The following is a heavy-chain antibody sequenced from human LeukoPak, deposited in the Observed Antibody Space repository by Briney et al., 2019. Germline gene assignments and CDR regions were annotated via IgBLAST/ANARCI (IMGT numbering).Heavy chain of an antibody. CDR3: ARGEGSSGWEYYFDY. Sequence: GASVKVSCKASGYTFTSYGISWVRQAPGQGLEWMGWISAYNGNTNYAQKLQGRVTMTRDTSTSTVYMELSSLRSEDTAVYYCARGEGSSGWEYYFDYRGQGTLVTVSS. V-gene: IGHV1-18*01. CDR1: GYTFTSYG. J-gene: IGHJ4*02. D-gene: IGHD6-19*01. CDR2: ISAYNGNT.